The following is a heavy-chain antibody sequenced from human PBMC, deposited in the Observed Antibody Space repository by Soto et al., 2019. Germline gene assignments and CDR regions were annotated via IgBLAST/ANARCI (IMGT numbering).Heavy chain of an antibody. CDR1: GYSFNTHW. Sequence: GESLKISCKGSGYSFNTHWISWVRQMPGKGLEWMGRIDPSDSYTNYSPSFQGHVTISSDKSISTAYLQWSSLKASDTAMYYCARQRYSGSYSDCWGQGTLVTVSS. CDR2: IDPSDSYT. CDR3: ARQRYSGSYSDC. D-gene: IGHD1-26*01. J-gene: IGHJ4*02. V-gene: IGHV5-10-1*01.